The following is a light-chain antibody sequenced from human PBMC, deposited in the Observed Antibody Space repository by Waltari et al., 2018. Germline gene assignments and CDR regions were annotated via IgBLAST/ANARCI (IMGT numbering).Light chain of an antibody. CDR1: QSVLSSSKNKNY. J-gene: IGKJ4*01. CDR2: WAS. CDR3: QQYYSTPLT. V-gene: IGKV4-1*01. Sequence: DIVMTQSPDSLAVSLGERATIDCKSSQSVLSSSKNKNYLAWYQQKPRQPPKLLISWASTRESGVPDRFSGSGSGTDFTLTISSLQAEDVAVYYCQQYYSTPLTFGGGTKVEIK.